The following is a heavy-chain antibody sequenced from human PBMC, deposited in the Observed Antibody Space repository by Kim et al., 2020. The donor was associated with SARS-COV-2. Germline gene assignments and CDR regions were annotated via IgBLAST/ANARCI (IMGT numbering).Heavy chain of an antibody. Sequence: SETLSLTCTVSGVSISSYYWSWIRQPPGKGLEWIGYIYYSGSTNYNPSLKSRVTISVDTSKNQFSLKLSSVTAADTAVYYCARAAKYSSGWSYYYGMDVWGQGTTVTVSS. D-gene: IGHD6-19*01. CDR1: GVSISSYY. CDR2: IYYSGST. CDR3: ARAAKYSSGWSYYYGMDV. V-gene: IGHV4-59*13. J-gene: IGHJ6*02.